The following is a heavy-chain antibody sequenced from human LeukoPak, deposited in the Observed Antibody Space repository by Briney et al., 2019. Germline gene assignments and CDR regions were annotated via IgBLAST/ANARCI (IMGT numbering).Heavy chain of an antibody. J-gene: IGHJ4*02. CDR2: INHSGST. CDR3: ARSRHYYGSGSYSY. CDR1: GGSFSGYY. D-gene: IGHD3-10*01. V-gene: IGHV4-34*01. Sequence: SETLSLTCAVYGGSFSGYYWSWIRQPPGKGLEWIGEINHSGSTNYNPSLKSRVTISVDTSKYQFSLKLSSVTAADTAVYYCARSRHYYGSGSYSYWGQGTLVTVSS.